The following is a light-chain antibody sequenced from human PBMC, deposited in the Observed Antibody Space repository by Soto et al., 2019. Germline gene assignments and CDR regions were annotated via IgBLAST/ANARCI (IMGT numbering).Light chain of an antibody. V-gene: IGLV2-14*01. CDR2: DVN. CDR3: TSYTAKNTLV. CDR1: TSDIHDFNS. Sequence: QSSRNLPASLSGSPGQSITISCSGPTSDIHDFNSISWYRHHPGKAPRLIVYDVNKRPSGISPRFSGSKSGLTASLTISGLQGEDEADYFCTSYTAKNTLVFGTGTKVTVL. J-gene: IGLJ1*01.